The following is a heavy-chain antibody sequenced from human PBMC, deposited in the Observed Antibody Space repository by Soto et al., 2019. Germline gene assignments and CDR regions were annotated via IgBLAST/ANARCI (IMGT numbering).Heavy chain of an antibody. D-gene: IGHD6-13*01. Sequence: GSLRLSCAASGFTFSDHYMSWIRQAPGKGLEWVSYISSGGDTIHYADSVKGRFTVSRDNAKNSLYLQMNSLRAEDTAVYYCARPQIVAAGTSDYWGQGTLVTVSS. V-gene: IGHV3-11*01. J-gene: IGHJ4*02. CDR1: GFTFSDHY. CDR3: ARPQIVAAGTSDY. CDR2: ISSGGDTI.